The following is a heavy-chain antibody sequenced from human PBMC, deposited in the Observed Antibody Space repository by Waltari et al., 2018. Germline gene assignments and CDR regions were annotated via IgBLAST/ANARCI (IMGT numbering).Heavy chain of an antibody. J-gene: IGHJ4*02. CDR1: GFTFSSYV. D-gene: IGHD5-18*01. CDR2: IGVSGGST. CDR3: AKVSDTAMANFDY. Sequence: EVQLLESGGGLVQPGGSLRLSCAASGFTFSSYVMSWVRQAPGKGLEWVSRIGVSGGSTYCADSVKGRFTIARDNSKNTLYLQMNSLRAEDTAVYYCAKVSDTAMANFDYWGQGTLVTVSA. V-gene: IGHV3-23*01.